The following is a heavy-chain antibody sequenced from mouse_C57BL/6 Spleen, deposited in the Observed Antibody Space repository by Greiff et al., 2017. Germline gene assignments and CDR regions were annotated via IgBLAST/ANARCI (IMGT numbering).Heavy chain of an antibody. J-gene: IGHJ4*01. CDR1: GFPFSSYA. D-gene: IGHD1-1*01. Sequence: EVHLVESGGGLVKPGGSLQLSCAASGFPFSSYAMSWVRQTPEKRLEWVATISAGGGYTYYPDKVKGRFTIPRDNAKNNRYLQMSHLKSEDTAMDYCARSLCYGSSYGAMDYWGQGTSVTVSS. CDR3: ARSLCYGSSYGAMDY. V-gene: IGHV5-4*01. CDR2: ISAGGGYT.